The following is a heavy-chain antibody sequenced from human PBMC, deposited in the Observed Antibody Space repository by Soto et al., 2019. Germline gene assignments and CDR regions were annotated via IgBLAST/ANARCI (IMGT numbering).Heavy chain of an antibody. Sequence: GGSLRLSCSVFGFTFSNYTMHWVRQAPGKGPQYVSSISSNGGSTYYADSVKGRFTISRDNSKNTLYLQMSSLRVEDTAVYYCVKDRYVDYWGQGNLVTVSS. CDR1: GFTFSNYT. CDR3: VKDRYVDY. J-gene: IGHJ4*02. V-gene: IGHV3-64D*06. CDR2: ISSNGGST.